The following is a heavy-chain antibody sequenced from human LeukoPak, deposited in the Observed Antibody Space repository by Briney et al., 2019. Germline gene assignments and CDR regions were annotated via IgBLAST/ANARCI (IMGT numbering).Heavy chain of an antibody. CDR1: GFTFDDYA. Sequence: GGALRLSCAASGFTFDDYAMHWVRQDPGKGLEWVSLISGDGRDAYYGDFVKGRFTISRDNINNSLYLQMNNLRTEDTALYYCAKDRVLAYQDTADSFDMCGQGTVVTVSS. CDR3: AKDRVLAYQDTADSFDM. J-gene: IGHJ3*02. CDR2: ISGDGRDA. D-gene: IGHD2-21*01. V-gene: IGHV3-43*02.